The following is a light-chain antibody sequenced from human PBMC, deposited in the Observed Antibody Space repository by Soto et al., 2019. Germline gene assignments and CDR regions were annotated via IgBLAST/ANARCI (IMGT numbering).Light chain of an antibody. J-gene: IGLJ1*01. CDR2: DVT. V-gene: IGLV2-14*01. CDR1: SIDIGGYNY. CDR3: SSYTSSSTPFL. Sequence: QSALTQPASMSGSPGQSITMSCTGTSIDIGGYNYVSWYQQHPGKAPKLMIYDVTNRPSGVSNRFSGSKSGNTASLTISGLQAEDEADYYCSSYTSSSTPFLFGTGTKLTVL.